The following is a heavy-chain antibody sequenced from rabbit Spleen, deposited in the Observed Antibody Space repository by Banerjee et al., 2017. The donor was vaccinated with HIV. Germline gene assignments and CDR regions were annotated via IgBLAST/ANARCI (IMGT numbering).Heavy chain of an antibody. D-gene: IGHD8-1*01. Sequence: QSLEESGGDLVKPGASLTLTCTASGVSFSGSSYMCWVRQAPGKGLEWIACIYTGNSKTYYANWAKGRFTISKTSSTTVTLQMTSLTVADTATYFCARDAGSGDYIDGYFNLGGPGNLVTVS. CDR2: IYTGNSKT. CDR3: ARDAGSGDYIDGYFNL. CDR1: GVSFSGSSY. J-gene: IGHJ4*01. V-gene: IGHV1S40*01.